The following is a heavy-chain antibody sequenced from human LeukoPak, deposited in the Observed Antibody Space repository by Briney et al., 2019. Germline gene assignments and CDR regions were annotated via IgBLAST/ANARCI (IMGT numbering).Heavy chain of an antibody. J-gene: IGHJ4*02. Sequence: PSETLSLTCTVSGGSISSYYWSWIRQPPGKGLEWIGEINHSGSTNYNPSLKSRVTISVDTSKNQFSLKLSSVTAADTAVYYCARSEGVTIDYWGQGTLVTVSS. CDR2: INHSGST. D-gene: IGHD3-10*01. V-gene: IGHV4-34*01. CDR3: ARSEGVTIDY. CDR1: GGSISSYY.